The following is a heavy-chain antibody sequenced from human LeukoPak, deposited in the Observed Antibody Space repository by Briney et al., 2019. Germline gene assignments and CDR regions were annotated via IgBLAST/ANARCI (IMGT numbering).Heavy chain of an antibody. CDR3: ASLAVAGLSEGY. D-gene: IGHD6-19*01. CDR2: IYYSGST. J-gene: IGHJ4*02. CDR1: GGSISSYY. V-gene: IGHV4-39*01. Sequence: SETLSLTCTVSGGSISSYYWAWIRQPPGKGLEWIASIYYSGSTYYNPSLKSRVTISVDTSRNQFSLKLSSVTAADTAVYYCASLAVAGLSEGYWGQGTLVIVSS.